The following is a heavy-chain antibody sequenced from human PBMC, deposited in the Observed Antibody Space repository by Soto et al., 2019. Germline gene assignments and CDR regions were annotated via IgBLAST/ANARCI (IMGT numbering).Heavy chain of an antibody. D-gene: IGHD3-9*01. Sequence: ASVKVSCKVSGYTLTELSMHWVRQAPGKGLEWMGGFDPEDGETIYAQKFQGRVTMTEDTSTDTAYMELSSLRSEDTAVYYCATERYYDILTGYYTLYAFDIWGQGTMVTVSS. CDR3: ATERYYDILTGYYTLYAFDI. J-gene: IGHJ3*02. CDR2: FDPEDGET. CDR1: GYTLTELS. V-gene: IGHV1-24*01.